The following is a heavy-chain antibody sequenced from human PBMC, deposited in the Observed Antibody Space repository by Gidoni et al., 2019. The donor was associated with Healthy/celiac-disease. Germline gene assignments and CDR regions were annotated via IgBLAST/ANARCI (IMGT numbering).Heavy chain of an antibody. CDR1: GYSFTSYW. V-gene: IGHV5-10-1*03. Sequence: ELQLVQSGAEVKTPGESLRISCKGSGYSFTSYWISWVRQMPGKGLEWMGRIDPSDSYTNDSPSFQGHVTISADKSISTAYLQWSSLKASDTAMYYCARHLYDSSGYYYVPRLYYFDYWGQGTLVTVSS. D-gene: IGHD3-22*01. CDR2: IDPSDSYT. CDR3: ARHLYDSSGYYYVPRLYYFDY. J-gene: IGHJ4*02.